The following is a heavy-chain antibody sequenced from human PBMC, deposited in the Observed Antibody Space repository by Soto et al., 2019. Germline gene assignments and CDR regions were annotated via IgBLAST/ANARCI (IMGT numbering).Heavy chain of an antibody. V-gene: IGHV3-23*01. CDR2: IGDRGTTT. CDR1: GFTFSRYA. J-gene: IGHJ6*02. CDR3: AKDRLGDYYYYGMDV. D-gene: IGHD4-17*01. Sequence: EVQLLQSGGGLVQPGGSLRLSCVGSGFTFSRYAMIWVRQTPGKGLEWVSGIGDRGTTTYYADSVKGRFTISRDNSGNTLFPQMNSLRAEDTAVYYCAKDRLGDYYYYGMDVWGQGTTVTVS.